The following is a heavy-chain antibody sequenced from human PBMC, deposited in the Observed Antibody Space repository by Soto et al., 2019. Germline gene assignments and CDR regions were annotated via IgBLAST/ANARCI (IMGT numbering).Heavy chain of an antibody. Sequence: PGGSLRLSCAASGFTFSYALMSWVGQSPGKGLDWVGRIKSKSDGVTTEYAAPVRGRFTISRDDSKNTLYLQMNSLKTEDTAVYYCTTDLWRIAVVVGSTGYFNPWGQGTPVTVSS. D-gene: IGHD2-15*01. CDR2: IKSKSDGVTT. CDR1: GFTFSYAL. J-gene: IGHJ5*02. V-gene: IGHV3-15*01. CDR3: TTDLWRIAVVVGSTGYFNP.